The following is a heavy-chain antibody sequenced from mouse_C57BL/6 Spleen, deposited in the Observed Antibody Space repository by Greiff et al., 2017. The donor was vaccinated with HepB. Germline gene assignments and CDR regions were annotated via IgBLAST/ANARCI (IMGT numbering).Heavy chain of an antibody. CDR1: GYTFTSYW. Sequence: LVESGAELVKPGASVKLSCKASGYTFTSYWMHWVKQRPGQGLEWIGMIHPNSGSTNYNEKFKSKATLTVDKSSSTAYMQLSSLTSEDSAVYYCATLTGTEGLDYWGQGTTLTVSS. J-gene: IGHJ2*01. CDR3: ATLTGTEGLDY. V-gene: IGHV1-64*01. D-gene: IGHD4-1*01. CDR2: IHPNSGST.